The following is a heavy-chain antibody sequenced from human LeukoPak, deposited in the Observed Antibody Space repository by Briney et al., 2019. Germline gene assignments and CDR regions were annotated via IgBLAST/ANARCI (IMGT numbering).Heavy chain of an antibody. CDR1: GYSISSGYY. CDR3: ARGRDGYNFLNRGEYYYFDY. CDR2: FYDSGNT. Sequence: SETLSLTCTVSGYSISSGYYWGWIRQPPGKGLEWIGSFYDSGNTYYNPSLKSRVTISVDTSKNQFSLKLNSVTAADTAVYYCARGRDGYNFLNRGEYYYFDYWGQGTLVTVSS. V-gene: IGHV4-38-2*02. D-gene: IGHD5-24*01. J-gene: IGHJ4*02.